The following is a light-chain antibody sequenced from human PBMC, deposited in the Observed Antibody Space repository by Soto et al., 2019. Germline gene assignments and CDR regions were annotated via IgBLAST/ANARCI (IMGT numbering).Light chain of an antibody. J-gene: IGLJ2*01. CDR2: TNY. Sequence: QLVLTQPPSASGTPGQRVSISCSGGRANIGSNAVNWYQQLPGTAPKLLIYTNYQRPSGVPDRFSGSKSDTSASLAISGLQSEDEADYYCAAWDDSLNGPVFGGGTKLTVL. CDR1: RANIGSNA. CDR3: AAWDDSLNGPV. V-gene: IGLV1-44*01.